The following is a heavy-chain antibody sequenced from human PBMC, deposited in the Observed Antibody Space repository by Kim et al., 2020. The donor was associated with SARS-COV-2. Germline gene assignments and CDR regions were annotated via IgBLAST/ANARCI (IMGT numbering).Heavy chain of an antibody. V-gene: IGHV4-34*01. D-gene: IGHD3-3*01. CDR1: GESFSGYS. J-gene: IGHJ6*03. CDR3: ARGRVGVVPSPVLGLGPFWTYYYMDV. Sequence: SETLSLTCAVFGESFSGYSWTWIRQSPGKGLEWIGEIEHGGSVRYNPSLRSRVTISVDTSKNQFSLKVPSVTAADTAIYYCARGRVGVVPSPVLGLGPFWTYYYMDVWGKGATVTVS. CDR2: IEHGGSV.